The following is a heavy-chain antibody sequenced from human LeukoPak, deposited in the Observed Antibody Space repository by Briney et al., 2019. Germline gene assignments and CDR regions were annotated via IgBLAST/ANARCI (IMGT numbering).Heavy chain of an antibody. V-gene: IGHV4-61*08. J-gene: IGHJ4*02. CDR3: ARAVSGRFDY. CDR2: IYYSGST. CDR1: GGSISSGGYS. Sequence: PSETLSLPCAVSGGSISSGGYSWSWIRQPPGKGLEWTGYIYYSGSTNYNPSLNSRVTISVDTSKNQFSLRLSSVTAADTAIYYCARAVSGRFDYWGQGTLVTVSS. D-gene: IGHD6-19*01.